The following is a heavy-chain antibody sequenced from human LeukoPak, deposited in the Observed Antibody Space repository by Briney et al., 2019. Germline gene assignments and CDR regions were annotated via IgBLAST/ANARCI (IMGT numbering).Heavy chain of an antibody. CDR1: GGSFSGYY. D-gene: IGHD6-13*01. J-gene: IGHJ4*02. V-gene: IGHV4-34*01. CDR3: ARGGQQLVGGYFDY. CDR2: INHSGST. Sequence: SETLSLTCAVYGGSFSGYYWSWIRQPPGKGLEWIGEINHSGSTNYNPSLKSRVTISVDTSKNQFSLKLSSVTAADAAVYYCARGGQQLVGGYFDYWGQGTLVTVSS.